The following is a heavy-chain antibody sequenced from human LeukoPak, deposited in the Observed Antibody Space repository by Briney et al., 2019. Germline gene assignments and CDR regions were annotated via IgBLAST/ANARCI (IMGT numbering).Heavy chain of an antibody. J-gene: IGHJ4*02. CDR3: ATDIYGDHDY. CDR2: IKQDGSEK. V-gene: IGHV3-7*01. Sequence: GGSLRLSCTTSGFTFGDYAMSWVRQAPGKGLEWVANIKQDGSEKYYVDSVKGRFTISRDNAKNSLCLQMNSLRAEDTAVYYCATDIYGDHDYWGQGTLVTVSS. CDR1: GFTFGDYA. D-gene: IGHD4-17*01.